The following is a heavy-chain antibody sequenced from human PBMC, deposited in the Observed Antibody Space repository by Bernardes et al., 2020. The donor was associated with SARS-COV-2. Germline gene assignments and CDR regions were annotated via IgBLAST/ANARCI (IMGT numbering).Heavy chain of an antibody. CDR2: ITFSGGDP. V-gene: IGHV3-23*01. D-gene: IGHD4-17*01. CDR3: AKEGVSTVTPISLYYFDY. CDR1: GFTFSSSA. J-gene: IGHJ4*02. Sequence: GGSLRLSRAASGFTFSSSAMSWVRHSPGPGLEWVSAITFSGGDPYYADSVKGRFTISRDNSKYTLYLQMNSLRAEDTAVYYCAKEGVSTVTPISLYYFDYWGQGTLVTGSA.